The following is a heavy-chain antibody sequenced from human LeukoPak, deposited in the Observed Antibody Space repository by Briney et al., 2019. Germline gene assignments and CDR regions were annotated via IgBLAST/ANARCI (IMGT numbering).Heavy chain of an antibody. D-gene: IGHD3-3*01. CDR3: ADSYYDFWSGHYYFDY. V-gene: IGHV1-2*02. CDR2: INPNSGGT. J-gene: IGHJ4*02. CDR1: GYTFTGYY. Sequence: ASVKVSCKASGYTFTGYYMDWVRRATGQGHEWMGWINPNSGGTNYAQKFQGRVTMTRDTSISTAYMELSRLRSDDTAVYYCADSYYDFWSGHYYFDYWGQGTLATVSS.